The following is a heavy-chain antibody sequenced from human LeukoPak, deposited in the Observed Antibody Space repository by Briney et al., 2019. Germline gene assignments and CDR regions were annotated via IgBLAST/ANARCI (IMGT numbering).Heavy chain of an antibody. Sequence: SETLFLTCAVSGGSISSSNWWSWVRQPPGKGLVWIGEIYHSGSTNYNPSLKSRVTISVDKSKNQFSLKLSSVTAADTAVYYCASLDYGDYGDAFDIWGQGTMVTVSS. V-gene: IGHV4-4*02. D-gene: IGHD4-17*01. CDR2: IYHSGST. J-gene: IGHJ3*02. CDR3: ASLDYGDYGDAFDI. CDR1: GGSISSSNW.